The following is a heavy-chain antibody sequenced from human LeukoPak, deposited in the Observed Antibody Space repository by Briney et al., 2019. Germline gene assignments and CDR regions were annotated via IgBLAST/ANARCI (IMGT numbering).Heavy chain of an antibody. D-gene: IGHD3-10*01. Sequence: PGGSLRLSCAASGFTFTSYAMSWVRQAPGKGLEWVSVISGSGGSAHYADSVKGRFTISRDNSKNTLYLQMNSLRAEDTAVYYCAKDRRYYGSGSYYNFGYYFDYWGQGTLVTVSS. J-gene: IGHJ4*02. CDR3: AKDRRYYGSGSYYNFGYYFDY. CDR2: ISGSGGSA. CDR1: GFTFTSYA. V-gene: IGHV3-23*01.